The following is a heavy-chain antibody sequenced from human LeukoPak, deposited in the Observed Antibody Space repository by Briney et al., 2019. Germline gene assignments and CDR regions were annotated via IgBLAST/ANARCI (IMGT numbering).Heavy chain of an antibody. D-gene: IGHD6-13*01. CDR3: ARMAAAGTGWYYYYGMDV. CDR1: GGTFSSYA. V-gene: IGHV1-69*06. Sequence: GSSVKVSCKASGGTFSSYAISWVRQAPGQGLEWMGGIIPIFGTANYAQKLQGRVTITADKSTSTAYMELSSLRSEDTAVYYCARMAAAGTGWYYYYGMDVWGKGTTVTVSS. J-gene: IGHJ6*04. CDR2: IIPIFGTA.